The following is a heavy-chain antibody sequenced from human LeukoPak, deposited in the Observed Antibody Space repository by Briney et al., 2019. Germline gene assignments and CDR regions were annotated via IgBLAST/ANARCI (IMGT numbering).Heavy chain of an antibody. CDR1: GFTFSSYW. CDR3: ARGRYSGTTYYFDY. V-gene: IGHV3-7*03. D-gene: IGHD5-18*01. CDR2: IKRDGSET. J-gene: IGHJ4*02. Sequence: GGSLRLSCAASGFTFSSYWMSWVRQAPGKGLEWVANIKRDGSETYFMDSVKGRFTISRDNAKNSLFLQMVSLRAEDTAMYYCARGRYSGTTYYFDYWGQGTPVTVSS.